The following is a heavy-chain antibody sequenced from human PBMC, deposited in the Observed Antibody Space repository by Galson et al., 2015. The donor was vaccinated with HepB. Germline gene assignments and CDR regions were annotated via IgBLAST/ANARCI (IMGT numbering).Heavy chain of an antibody. J-gene: IGHJ6*02. V-gene: IGHV1-69*06. CDR1: GGTFSSYA. Sequence: SVKVSCKASGGTFSSYAISWVRQAPGQGLEWMGGIIPIFGTANYAQKFQGRVTITADKSTSTAYMELSSLRSEDTAVYYCARLDFWSGPRSMDVWGQGTTVTVSS. CDR3: ARLDFWSGPRSMDV. CDR2: IIPIFGTA. D-gene: IGHD3-3*01.